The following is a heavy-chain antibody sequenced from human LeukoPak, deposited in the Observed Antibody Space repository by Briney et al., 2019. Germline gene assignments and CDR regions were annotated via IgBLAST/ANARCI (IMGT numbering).Heavy chain of an antibody. D-gene: IGHD3-9*01. CDR1: GYTFTSYG. J-gene: IGHJ6*04. V-gene: IGHV1-18*04. CDR2: ISAYNGNT. Sequence: ASVKVSCKASGYTFTSYGISWVRQAPGQGLEWMGWISAYNGNTNYAQKLQGRVTMTTDTSTSTAYMELRSLRSDDTAVYYCARVLSGYPRRDYYYGMDVWGKGTTVTVSS. CDR3: ARVLSGYPRRDYYYGMDV.